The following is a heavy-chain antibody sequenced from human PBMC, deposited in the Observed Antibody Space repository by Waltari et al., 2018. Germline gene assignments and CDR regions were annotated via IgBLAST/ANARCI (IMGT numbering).Heavy chain of an antibody. Sequence: EVQVLESGGGLIQPGGSLRLSCTASGFTFSSDAMTWVRQAPGEGLEGVSAISGSGDSTYYADSVRGRFTISGDSSRNMVWLQMSSLRVEDTAVYFCAKVLNNWPDVFDVWGQGTMVTVSS. CDR1: GFTFSSDA. CDR2: ISGSGDST. V-gene: IGHV3-23*01. J-gene: IGHJ3*01. CDR3: AKVLNNWPDVFDV.